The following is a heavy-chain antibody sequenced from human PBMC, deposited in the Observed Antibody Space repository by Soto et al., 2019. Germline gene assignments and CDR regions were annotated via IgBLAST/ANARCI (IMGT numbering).Heavy chain of an antibody. CDR2: INHSGST. Sequence: ASETLSLTCAVYGGSFSGYYWSWIRQPPGKGLEWIGEINHSGSTNYNPSLKSRVTISVDTSKNQFSLKLSSVTAADTAVYYCARAGRPLKIVGARTTNFDYWGQGTLVTVSS. J-gene: IGHJ4*02. CDR1: GGSFSGYY. D-gene: IGHD1-26*01. V-gene: IGHV4-34*01. CDR3: ARAGRPLKIVGARTTNFDY.